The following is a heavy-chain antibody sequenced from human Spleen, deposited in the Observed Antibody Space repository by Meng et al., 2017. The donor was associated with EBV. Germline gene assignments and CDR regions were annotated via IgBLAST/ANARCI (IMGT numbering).Heavy chain of an antibody. Sequence: QGPLVESGGGLVKPGGSLILSCAASGFSFSDYYMSWIRQAPGKGLEWISYMSSRGDSIYYADSVKGRFTISRDNAKKTLYLQMDSLRADDTAVYYCAPFIGPLSDWGQGTLVTVSS. J-gene: IGHJ4*02. D-gene: IGHD2/OR15-2a*01. CDR3: APFIGPLSD. V-gene: IGHV3-11*04. CDR2: MSSRGDSI. CDR1: GFSFSDYY.